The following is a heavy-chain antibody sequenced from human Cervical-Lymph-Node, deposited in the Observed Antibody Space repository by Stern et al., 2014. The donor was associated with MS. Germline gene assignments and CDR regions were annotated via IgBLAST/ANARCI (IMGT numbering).Heavy chain of an antibody. CDR1: GGSINSYY. Sequence: QVQLQESGPGLVKPSQTLSLTCTISGGSINSYYWSWIRQHPGKGLEWIGYIYYSGYTYYNPSLENRVVISVDASKNQCSLKLTSVTAADTAVYYCARDATKPTPGYFDLWGRGPLVTVSS. J-gene: IGHJ2*01. V-gene: IGHV4-31*03. CDR3: ARDATKPTPGYFDL. D-gene: IGHD2-8*01. CDR2: IYYSGYT.